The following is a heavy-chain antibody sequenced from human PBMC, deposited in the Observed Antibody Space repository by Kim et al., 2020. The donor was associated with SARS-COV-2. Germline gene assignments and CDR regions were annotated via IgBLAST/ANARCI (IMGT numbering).Heavy chain of an antibody. D-gene: IGHD6-13*01. CDR1: GYTFTSYY. V-gene: IGHV1-46*01. CDR2: INPSGGST. Sequence: ASVKVSCKASGYTFTSYYMHWVRQAPGQGLEWMGIINPSGGSTSYAQKFQGRVTMTRDTSTSTVYMELSSLRSEDTAVYYCARGMRQQLVLGATFDYWGQGTLVTVSS. J-gene: IGHJ4*02. CDR3: ARGMRQQLVLGATFDY.